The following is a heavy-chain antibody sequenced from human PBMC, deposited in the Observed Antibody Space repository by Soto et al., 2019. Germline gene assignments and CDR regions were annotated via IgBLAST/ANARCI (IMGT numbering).Heavy chain of an antibody. J-gene: IGHJ2*01. CDR1: GGSISSDS. V-gene: IGHV4-59*01. CDR2: SYYNGVT. CDR3: ARRSRSSSGWYF. Sequence: QVQLQESGPGLVKPSETLSLTCTVSGGSISSDSWSWIRQSPGKALEWIGYSYYNGVTKYNPSLKSRVTISVDTSQNQFSLRLTSVTAADTAVYXXARRSRSSSGWYF. D-gene: IGHD6-13*01.